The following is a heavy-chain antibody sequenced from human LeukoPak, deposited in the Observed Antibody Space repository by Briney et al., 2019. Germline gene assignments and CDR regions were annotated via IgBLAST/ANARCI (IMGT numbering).Heavy chain of an antibody. Sequence: TLSLTCAVSGGSISSGGYSWSWIRQPPGKALEWLALIYWNDDKRYSPSLKSRLTITKDTSKNQVVLRMTSMDPVDTATYYCARPYYYSSGYFDYWGQGTLVTVSS. V-gene: IGHV2-5*01. CDR3: ARPYYYSSGYFDY. D-gene: IGHD3-10*01. CDR1: GGSISSGGYS. CDR2: IYWNDDK. J-gene: IGHJ4*02.